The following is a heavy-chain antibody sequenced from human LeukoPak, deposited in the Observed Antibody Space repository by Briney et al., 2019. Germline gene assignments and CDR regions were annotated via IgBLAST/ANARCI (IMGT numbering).Heavy chain of an antibody. J-gene: IGHJ4*02. CDR2: ISYDGSNK. V-gene: IGHV3-30-3*01. CDR1: GFTFSRSV. CDR3: ARGYYDSVDYRLYLDY. D-gene: IGHD3-22*01. Sequence: GGSLRLSCAASGFTFSRSVMHCVRQAPGKGLEWVAVISYDGSNKYYADSVKGRFTISRDNSKNTLYLQMIRLRAEDSAVYYCARGYYDSVDYRLYLDYWGQGTLVTVSS.